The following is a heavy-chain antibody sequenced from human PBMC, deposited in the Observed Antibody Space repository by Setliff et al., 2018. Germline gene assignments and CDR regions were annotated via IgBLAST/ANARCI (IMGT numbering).Heavy chain of an antibody. J-gene: IGHJ4*02. D-gene: IGHD6-19*01. CDR3: AKDHPSSGWPTFDY. CDR2: INNRGNK. Sequence: PGESLKISCAASGFTITSRAMSWVRQAPGKGLEWVSSINNRGNKYYTDSVRGRFTVSTDTSTNTLYLQMNNLRAEDTAIYYCAKDHPSSGWPTFDYWGQGTLVTVSS. V-gene: IGHV3-23*01. CDR1: GFTITSRA.